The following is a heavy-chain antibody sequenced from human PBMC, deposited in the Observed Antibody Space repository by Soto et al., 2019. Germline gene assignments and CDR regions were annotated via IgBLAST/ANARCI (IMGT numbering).Heavy chain of an antibody. D-gene: IGHD1-7*01. CDR1: GDSVTSNSAA. Sequence: SQTLSLTYAISGDSVTSNSAAWNWVRQSPSRGLEWLGRTYYRSKWYNDYAVSVKSRITINPDTSKNQFSLQLNSVTPEDTAVYYCARSLGWNYGWFDPWGQGTLVTVSS. V-gene: IGHV6-1*01. J-gene: IGHJ5*02. CDR2: TYYRSKWYN. CDR3: ARSLGWNYGWFDP.